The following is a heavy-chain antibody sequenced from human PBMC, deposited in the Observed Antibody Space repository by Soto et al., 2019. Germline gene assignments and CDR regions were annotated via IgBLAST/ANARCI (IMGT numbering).Heavy chain of an antibody. Sequence: EVQLLESGGGLVQPGGSLRLSCAASGFTFSSYAMSWVRQAPGKGLEWVSAISGSGGSTYYADSVKGRFTISRDNSKNTLYLQMNSLRAEDTAVYYCAKDGGYCSGGSCQDYYYYYYMDVWGNGTTVTVSS. D-gene: IGHD2-15*01. J-gene: IGHJ6*03. CDR1: GFTFSSYA. CDR3: AKDGGYCSGGSCQDYYYYYYMDV. V-gene: IGHV3-23*01. CDR2: ISGSGGST.